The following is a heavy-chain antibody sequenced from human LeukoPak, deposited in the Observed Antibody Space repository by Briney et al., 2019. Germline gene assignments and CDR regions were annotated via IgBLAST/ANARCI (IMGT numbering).Heavy chain of an antibody. CDR3: ARSYGDYFDY. CDR2: IYYSGST. V-gene: IGHV4-61*01. Sequence: PSETLSLTCTVSGGSVSSGSYCWSWIRQPPGKGLEWIGYIYYSGSTNYNPSLKSRVTISVDTSKNQFSLKLSSVTAADTAVYYCARSYGDYFDYWGQGTLVTVSS. J-gene: IGHJ4*02. CDR1: GGSVSSGSYC. D-gene: IGHD4-17*01.